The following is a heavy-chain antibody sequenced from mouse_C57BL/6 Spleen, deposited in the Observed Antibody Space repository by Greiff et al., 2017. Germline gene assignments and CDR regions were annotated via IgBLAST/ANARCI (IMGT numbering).Heavy chain of an antibody. CDR1: GYTFTSYW. CDR3: ARSGLGRSLDY. CDR2: IYPGSGST. Sequence: QVQLQQPGAELVKPGASVKMSCKASGYTFTSYWITWVKQRPGQGLEWIGDIYPGSGSTNYNEKFKSKATLTVDTSSSTAYMQLSSLASEVSAVYYCARSGLGRSLDYWGQGTTLTVSS. D-gene: IGHD4-1*01. J-gene: IGHJ2*01. V-gene: IGHV1-55*01.